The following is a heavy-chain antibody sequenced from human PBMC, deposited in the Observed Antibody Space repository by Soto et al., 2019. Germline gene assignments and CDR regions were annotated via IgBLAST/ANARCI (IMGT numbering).Heavy chain of an antibody. V-gene: IGHV3-15*01. D-gene: IGHD3-22*01. CDR2: IKSKTDGGTT. CDR1: VFTFINAW. J-gene: IGHJ4*02. Sequence: GWSLRLSCASSVFTFINAWMSWVRQAPGKGLEWVGRIKSKTDGGTTDYAAPVKGRFTISRDDSKNTLYLQMNSLKTEDTAVYYCTTDITMIVVVIGNYWGQGTLVTVLL. CDR3: TTDITMIVVVIGNY.